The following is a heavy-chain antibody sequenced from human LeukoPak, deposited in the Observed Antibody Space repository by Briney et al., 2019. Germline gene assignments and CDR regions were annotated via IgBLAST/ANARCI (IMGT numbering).Heavy chain of an antibody. CDR2: ISSSSSYI. V-gene: IGHV3-21*01. CDR1: GFTFSSYS. J-gene: IGHJ4*02. CDR3: ARDRGSSANDY. Sequence: KSGGSLRLSCAASGFTFSSYSMNWVRQAPGKGLEWVSSISSSSSYIYYADSVKGRFTISRDNAKNSLYLQMNSLRAEDTAVYYCARDRGSSANDYWGQGTLVTVSS. D-gene: IGHD6-6*01.